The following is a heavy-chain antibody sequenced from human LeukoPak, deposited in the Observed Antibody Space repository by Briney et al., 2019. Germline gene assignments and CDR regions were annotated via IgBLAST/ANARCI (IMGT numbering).Heavy chain of an antibody. D-gene: IGHD1-26*01. J-gene: IGHJ6*03. CDR3: AKGIRRLVGTIPGLRRDHYMDV. CDR1: EFTLSSYD. Sequence: GGSLRLSCAASEFTLSSYDMHWVRQAPGKGLEWVAVISYDGSNKYYADSVKGRFTISRDNSKKMLYLQMNSLRAEDTVVYYCAKGIRRLVGTIPGLRRDHYMDVWGKGTTVTVSS. CDR2: ISYDGSNK. V-gene: IGHV3-30*18.